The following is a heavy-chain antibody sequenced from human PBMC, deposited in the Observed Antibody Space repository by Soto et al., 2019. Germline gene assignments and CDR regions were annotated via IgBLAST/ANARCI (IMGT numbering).Heavy chain of an antibody. CDR1: GGTFSSYA. V-gene: IGHV1-69*13. CDR2: IIPIFGTA. Sequence: SLKVSFKASGGTFSSYAISWLRQAPGQGLEWMGGIIPIFGTANYAQKFQGRVTITADESTSTAYMELSSLRSEDTAVYYCARVPYGSGRHYYYYGMDVWGQGTTVTVS. CDR3: ARVPYGSGRHYYYYGMDV. J-gene: IGHJ6*02. D-gene: IGHD3-10*01.